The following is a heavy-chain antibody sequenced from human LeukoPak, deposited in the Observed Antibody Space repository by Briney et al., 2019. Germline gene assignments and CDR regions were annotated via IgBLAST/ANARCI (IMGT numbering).Heavy chain of an antibody. V-gene: IGHV4-34*01. D-gene: IGHD6-13*01. J-gene: IGHJ4*02. CDR1: GGSFSGYY. CDR2: INHSGST. Sequence: SETLSLTCAVYGGSFSGYYWSWIRQPPGKGLEWIGEINHSGSTNYNPSLKSRVTISVDTSKNQFSLKLSSVTAADTAVYYCARASIAAARFDYWGQGALVTVSS. CDR3: ARASIAAARFDY.